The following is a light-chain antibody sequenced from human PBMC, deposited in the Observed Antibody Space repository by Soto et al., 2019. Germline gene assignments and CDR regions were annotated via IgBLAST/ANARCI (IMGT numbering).Light chain of an antibody. J-gene: IGKJ1*01. V-gene: IGKV3-20*01. Sequence: EIVLTQSPGTLSLSPGERATFSCRASQSITKTYLAWYQQKPGQAPRLLIYGISVRATGIPDRYSGSGSGSDFTLTISRLEPEDFAVYYCQQYGSSPWTYGHGTKVDIK. CDR2: GIS. CDR3: QQYGSSPWT. CDR1: QSITKTY.